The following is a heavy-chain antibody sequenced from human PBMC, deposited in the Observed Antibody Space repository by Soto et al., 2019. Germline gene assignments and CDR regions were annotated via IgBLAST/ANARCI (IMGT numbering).Heavy chain of an antibody. J-gene: IGHJ5*02. CDR3: ARAISGYIT. V-gene: IGHV1-3*04. CDR2: INTGNGNT. D-gene: IGHD5-12*01. CDR1: GITYTTYA. Sequence: QVQLVQSGAEVKKPGASVKVSCKASGITYTTYAIHWVRQAPGQGLEWMGLINTGNGNTRYSQRFQGRVTLTTDTLASTVYMDLSSLTSEDTAIYYCARAISGYITWGQGTLITVSS.